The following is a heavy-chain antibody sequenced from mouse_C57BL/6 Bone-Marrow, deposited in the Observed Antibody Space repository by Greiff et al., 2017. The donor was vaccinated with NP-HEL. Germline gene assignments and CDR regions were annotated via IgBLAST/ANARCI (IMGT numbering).Heavy chain of an antibody. CDR1: GYTFTSYW. V-gene: IGHV1-52*01. D-gene: IGHD2-1*01. Sequence: VQLQQPGAELVRPGSSVKLSCKASGYTFTSYWMHWVKQRPIQGLEWIGNIDPSDSETHYNQKFKDKATLTVDKSSSTAYMQLSSLTSEDSAVYYCARRGLYHWYFDVWGTGTTVTVSS. J-gene: IGHJ1*03. CDR2: IDPSDSET. CDR3: ARRGLYHWYFDV.